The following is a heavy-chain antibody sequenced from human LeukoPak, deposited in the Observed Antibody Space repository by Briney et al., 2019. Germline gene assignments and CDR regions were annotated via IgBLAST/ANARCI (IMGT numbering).Heavy chain of an antibody. J-gene: IGHJ5*02. CDR3: ASTPTFFGLVIIDAWFDP. V-gene: IGHV4-39*07. CDR2: IYYSGST. CDR1: GGSISSSSYY. D-gene: IGHD3-3*01. Sequence: SETLSLTCTVSGGSISSSSYYWGWIRQPPGKGLEWIGSIYYSGSTYYNPSLKSRVTISVDTSKNQFSLKLSSVAAADTAVYYCASTPTFFGLVIIDAWFDPWGQGTLGTVSS.